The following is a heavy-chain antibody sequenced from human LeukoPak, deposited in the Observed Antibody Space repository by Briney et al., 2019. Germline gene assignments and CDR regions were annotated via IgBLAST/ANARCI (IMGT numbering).Heavy chain of an antibody. J-gene: IGHJ4*01. V-gene: IGHV3-53*01. CDR3: ARDRYFDF. Sequence: GGSLRLSCAASGFTVSSTYMSWVRQAPGKGLEWVSLIYGAEGPYYADSVKGRFTISTDNSKNTLSLQVTSLRAEDTAMYYCARDRYFDFWGQGTLVTVSS. CDR1: GFTVSSTY. CDR2: IYGAEGP.